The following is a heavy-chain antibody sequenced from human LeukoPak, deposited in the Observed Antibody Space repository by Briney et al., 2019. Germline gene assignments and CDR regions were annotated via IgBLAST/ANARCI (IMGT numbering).Heavy chain of an antibody. CDR3: VACSSGSCYGDRFDP. Sequence: GGSLRLSCAASGFTFNNYAMSGVPQAPGKGLEWVSAVSGSGDSYYADSVKGRFTISRDNSKNTLYLQVNSVRGEDAAVYYCVACSSGSCYGDRFDPWGQGTLVTVSS. J-gene: IGHJ5*02. CDR2: VSGSGDS. D-gene: IGHD2-2*01. V-gene: IGHV3-23*01. CDR1: GFTFNNYA.